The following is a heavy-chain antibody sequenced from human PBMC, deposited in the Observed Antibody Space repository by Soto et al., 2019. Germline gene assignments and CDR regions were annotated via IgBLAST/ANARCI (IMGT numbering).Heavy chain of an antibody. CDR1: GDPVSSGSYY. D-gene: IGHD7-27*01. V-gene: IGHV4-31*03. CDR3: AAKLGTTHSFDF. Sequence: QVQLQESGPGLVQPSQTLSLTCSISGDPVSSGSYYWTWVRQHPVKGLEWIGYIYHTGITYYTPSLQSRLIMSIDTSMNHFPSPLYSVTAAYTAVYFCAAKLGTTHSFDFWGQGSLVAVSS. J-gene: IGHJ4*02. CDR2: IYHTGIT.